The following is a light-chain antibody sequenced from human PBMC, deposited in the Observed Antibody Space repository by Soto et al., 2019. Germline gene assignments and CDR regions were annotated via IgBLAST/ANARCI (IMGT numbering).Light chain of an antibody. CDR2: GAS. CDR1: QSVSSSY. Sequence: EIVLTQSPGTLSLSPGERATLSCRASQSVSSSYLAWYQQKPGQAPRLLIYGASTRATVIPDRFSGSGSGTDFTLIISSLEPEDFAVYYCQLYDNSLYTFGQGTNLDIK. CDR3: QLYDNSLYT. J-gene: IGKJ2*01. V-gene: IGKV3-20*01.